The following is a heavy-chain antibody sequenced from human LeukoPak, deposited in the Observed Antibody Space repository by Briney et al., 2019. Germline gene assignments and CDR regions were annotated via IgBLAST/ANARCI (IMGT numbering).Heavy chain of an antibody. J-gene: IGHJ4*02. CDR2: IYYSGST. D-gene: IGHD2-2*02. Sequence: PSETLSLTCTVSGGSISSSSYYWGWIRQPPRKGLEWIGSIYYSGSTYYNPSLKSRVTISVDTSKNQFSLKLSSVTAADTAVYYCARLGYCSSTSCYNTPYFDYWGQGTLVTVSS. CDR1: GGSISSSSYY. V-gene: IGHV4-39*07. CDR3: ARLGYCSSTSCYNTPYFDY.